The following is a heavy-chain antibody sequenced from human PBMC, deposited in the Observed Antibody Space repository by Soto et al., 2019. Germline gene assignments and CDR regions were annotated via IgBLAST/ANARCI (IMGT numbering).Heavy chain of an antibody. D-gene: IGHD3-9*01. CDR1: GFTFSSYA. Sequence: QVQLVESGGGVVQPGRSLRLSCAASGFTFSSYAMHWVRQAPGKGLEWVAVISYDGSNKYYADSVKGRFTISRDNSKNTLYLQMNSLRAEDTAVYYCASYDIEMATIWGQGTLVTVSS. V-gene: IGHV3-30-3*01. J-gene: IGHJ4*02. CDR3: ASYDIEMATI. CDR2: ISYDGSNK.